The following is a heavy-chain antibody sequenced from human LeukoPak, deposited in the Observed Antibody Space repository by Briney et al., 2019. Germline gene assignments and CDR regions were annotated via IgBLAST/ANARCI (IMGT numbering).Heavy chain of an antibody. J-gene: IGHJ4*02. V-gene: IGHV3-53*01. CDR1: GFTVSDNY. CDR2: PYSDDTT. CDR3: ARAAYDSNGYTANHDY. D-gene: IGHD3-22*01. Sequence: GGSLRLSCAASGFTVSDNYMSWVRQAPGKGLEWVSVPYSDDTTYYSDSVKGRFTISRDHSKNTLYLQMNNLRAEDTAVYYCARAAYDSNGYTANHDYWGQGTLVTVFS.